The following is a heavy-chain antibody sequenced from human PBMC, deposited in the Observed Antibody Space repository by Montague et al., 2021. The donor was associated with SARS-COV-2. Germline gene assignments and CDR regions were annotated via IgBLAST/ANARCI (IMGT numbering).Heavy chain of an antibody. J-gene: IGHJ4*02. CDR3: MKRGGNVDYLDF. D-gene: IGHD1-1*01. CDR1: GFTFNFYG. V-gene: IGHV3-30*18. CDR2: LSSDGNYK. Sequence: SLRLSCAASGFTFNFYGLHWVRQTPGKGLEWVAHLSSDGNYKYYADSVKGRFTISRDNAKNTLYLQTNSLRVDDTAVYYCMKRGGNVDYLDFWGQGTLVTVSS.